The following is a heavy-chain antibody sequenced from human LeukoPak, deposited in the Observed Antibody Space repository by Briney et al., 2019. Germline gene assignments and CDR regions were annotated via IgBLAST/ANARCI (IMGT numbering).Heavy chain of an antibody. CDR3: ARIGAWIQLGYFDY. CDR1: GYSISSGYY. D-gene: IGHD5-18*01. CDR2: IYHSGST. J-gene: IGHJ4*02. Sequence: SETLSLTCTVSGYSISSGYYWGWIRQPPGKGLEWIGSIYHSGSTSYNPSLKSRATISVDTSKNQFSLQLSSVTATDTAVYYCARIGAWIQLGYFDYWGQGTLVTVSS. V-gene: IGHV4-38-2*02.